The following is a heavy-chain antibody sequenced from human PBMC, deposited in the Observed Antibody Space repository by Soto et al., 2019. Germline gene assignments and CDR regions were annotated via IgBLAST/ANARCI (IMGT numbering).Heavy chain of an antibody. J-gene: IGHJ5*02. CDR3: SGHGSGSA. V-gene: IGHV3-23*01. Sequence: EVQMLESGGGLVQPGGSLRLSCAASGFTLSNNGMTWARQAPGKGLEWVSDISGGGTTYYADSVKGRFTISRDNSKNTLYLQMNSLRADDTAVYYCSGHGSGSAWGQGTLVTVAS. CDR2: ISGGGTT. CDR1: GFTLSNNG. D-gene: IGHD6-19*01.